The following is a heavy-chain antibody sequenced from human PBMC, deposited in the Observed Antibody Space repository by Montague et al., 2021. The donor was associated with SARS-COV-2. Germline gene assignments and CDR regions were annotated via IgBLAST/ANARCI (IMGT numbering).Heavy chain of an antibody. CDR2: IYYSGST. D-gene: IGHD3-10*01. V-gene: IGHV4-59*08. J-gene: IGHJ4*02. CDR3: ARHKKRLWFGELLFDY. CDR1: GGSISGYY. Sequence: SETLSLTCTVSGGSISGYYWSWIRQPPGKGLEWIGDIYYSGSTNYNPSLKSRVTISVDTSKNQFSLKLSSVTAADTAVYYCARHKKRLWFGELLFDYWGQGTLVTVSS.